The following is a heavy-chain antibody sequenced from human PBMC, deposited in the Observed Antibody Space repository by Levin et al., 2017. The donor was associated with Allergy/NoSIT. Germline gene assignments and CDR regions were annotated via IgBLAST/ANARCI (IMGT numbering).Heavy chain of an antibody. V-gene: IGHV3-23*01. CDR3: AKDRRFTVTADFDN. J-gene: IGHJ4*01. CDR2: ITGSAATT. D-gene: IGHD4-17*01. Sequence: PGGSLRLSCAASGFTFTSYATAWVRQAPGKGLEWVASITGSAATTYYADSVKGRFTISKDNPKNALVLQMNSLRPEDTADYYCAKDRRFTVTADFDNWGHGTRVTVAS. CDR1: GFTFTSYA.